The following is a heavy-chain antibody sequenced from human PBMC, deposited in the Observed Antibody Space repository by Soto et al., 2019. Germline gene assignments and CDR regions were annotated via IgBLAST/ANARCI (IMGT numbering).Heavy chain of an antibody. J-gene: IGHJ4*02. Sequence: QVQLVESGGGLVKPGGSLRLSCAASGFTFSDYYMSWMRQAPGKGLEWVSYIFRDGSTAYYADSVKGRFTISRDNAKNSLYLQMSSLRAEDTAVYYCARGHTTVSTGYWGQGTLVTVSS. D-gene: IGHD4-17*01. CDR1: GFTFSDYY. CDR3: ARGHTTVSTGY. V-gene: IGHV3-11*01. CDR2: IFRDGSTA.